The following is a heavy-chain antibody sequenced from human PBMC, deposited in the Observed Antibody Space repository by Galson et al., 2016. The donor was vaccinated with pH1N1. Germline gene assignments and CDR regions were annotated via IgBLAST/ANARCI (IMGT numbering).Heavy chain of an antibody. CDR3: AKGGSPQTPNDAFDV. CDR2: ISGNGGSP. Sequence: SLRLSCAAPGFTFSTFAMIWVRQAPGKGLEWVSVISGNGGSPFYADSVKGRFTISRDNSKNTLFLQMNSLRVEDTALYYCAKGGSPQTPNDAFDVWGQGSMVTVSS. V-gene: IGHV3-23*01. D-gene: IGHD3-16*01. CDR1: GFTFSTFA. J-gene: IGHJ3*01.